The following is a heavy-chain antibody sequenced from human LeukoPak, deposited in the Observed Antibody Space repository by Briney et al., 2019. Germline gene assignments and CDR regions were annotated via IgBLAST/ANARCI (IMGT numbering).Heavy chain of an antibody. CDR3: ARSANPATAFDY. J-gene: IGHJ4*02. CDR2: INPSGGST. V-gene: IGHV1-46*01. Sequence: ASVKVSCKASGYTFTSYYLYWVRQAPGQGLEWMGVINPSGGSTTSAQKFQGRVTMTRDTSISTAYMELSRLRSDDTAVYYCARSANPATAFDYWGQGTLVTVSS. CDR1: GYTFTSYY. D-gene: IGHD2-21*02.